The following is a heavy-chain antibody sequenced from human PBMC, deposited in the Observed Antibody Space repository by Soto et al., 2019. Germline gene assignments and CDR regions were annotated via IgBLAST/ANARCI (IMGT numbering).Heavy chain of an antibody. J-gene: IGHJ6*03. CDR2: ISYDGSTN. CDR3: ARGDYYYYYYMDV. D-gene: IGHD2-21*02. Sequence: GRSLRLSCAASGVTFSTYAMHWFRQAPGKGLEWVAVISYDGSTNHYTDSVKGRFTISRDNSKNTLYLQMNSLRAEDTAVYYGARGDYYYYYYMDVWGKGTTVTV. V-gene: IGHV3-30-3*01. CDR1: GVTFSTYA.